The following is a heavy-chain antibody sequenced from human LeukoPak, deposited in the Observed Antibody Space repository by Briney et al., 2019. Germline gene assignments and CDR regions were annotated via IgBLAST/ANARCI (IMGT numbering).Heavy chain of an antibody. J-gene: IGHJ6*03. Sequence: AETLTLPCTVSGGSISSYYWSWIRQPPGKGLEWIGYIYYSGSTNYNPSLKSRVTISVDSSKNQFSLKLSSVTAADTAVYYCARGRDDCSSTSCYTWGIYYYYYYMDVWGKGTTVTVSS. V-gene: IGHV4-59*01. CDR2: IYYSGST. CDR3: ARGRDDCSSTSCYTWGIYYYYYYMDV. CDR1: GGSISSYY. D-gene: IGHD2-2*02.